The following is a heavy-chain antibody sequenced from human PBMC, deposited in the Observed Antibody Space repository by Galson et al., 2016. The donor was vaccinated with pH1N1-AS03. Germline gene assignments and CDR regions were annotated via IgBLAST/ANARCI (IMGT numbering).Heavy chain of an antibody. J-gene: IGHJ3*02. V-gene: IGHV5-51*01. CDR1: GYSFVSYW. CDR2: IYSGVSADT. Sequence: QSGAEVKKPGESLKISCKGSGYSFVSYWIGWVRQMPGKGLEWMGVIYSGVSADTRYSPSFQVQVTISADKSISTAYPQWRGLKASDSAIYYCARTSGYSSHWALDIWGQGTMVTVSS. CDR3: ARTSGYSSHWALDI. D-gene: IGHD5-18*01.